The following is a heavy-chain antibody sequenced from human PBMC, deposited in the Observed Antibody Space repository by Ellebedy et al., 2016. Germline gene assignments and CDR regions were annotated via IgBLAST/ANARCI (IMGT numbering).Heavy chain of an antibody. Sequence: ASVKVSCXASGYTFTSYGISWVRQAPGQGLEWMGWISAYNGNTNYAQKLQGRVTMTTDTSTSTAYMELRSLRSDDTAVYYCARDVGAAIYLDAFDIWGQGTMVTVSS. V-gene: IGHV1-18*01. J-gene: IGHJ3*02. D-gene: IGHD1-26*01. CDR1: GYTFTSYG. CDR3: ARDVGAAIYLDAFDI. CDR2: ISAYNGNT.